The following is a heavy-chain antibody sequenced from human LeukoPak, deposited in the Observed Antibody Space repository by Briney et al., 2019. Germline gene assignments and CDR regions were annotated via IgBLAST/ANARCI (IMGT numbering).Heavy chain of an antibody. D-gene: IGHD7-27*01. CDR1: GYTFTSYD. Sequence: ASVKVSCKASGYTFTSYDINWVRQATGQGLEWMGGIIPIFGTANYAQKFQGRVTITADESTSTAYMELSSLRSEDTAVYYCARGLGIPDAFDIWGQGTMVTVSS. CDR3: ARGLGIPDAFDI. J-gene: IGHJ3*02. V-gene: IGHV1-69*13. CDR2: IIPIFGTA.